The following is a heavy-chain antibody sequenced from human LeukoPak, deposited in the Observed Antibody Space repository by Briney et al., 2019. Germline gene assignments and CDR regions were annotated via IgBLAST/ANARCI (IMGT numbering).Heavy chain of an antibody. J-gene: IGHJ6*03. CDR1: GYTLTELS. CDR2: FDPEDGET. CDR3: ARAPSYCSCLSCPYYMDV. Sequence: ASVKVSCKVSGYTLTELSMHWVRQAPGRGLEWMGGFDPEDGETIYAQKFQGRVTMTEDTSTDTAYMELSSLRSEDTAVYYCARAPSYCSCLSCPYYMDVWGKGTTVTISS. D-gene: IGHD2-2*01. V-gene: IGHV1-24*01.